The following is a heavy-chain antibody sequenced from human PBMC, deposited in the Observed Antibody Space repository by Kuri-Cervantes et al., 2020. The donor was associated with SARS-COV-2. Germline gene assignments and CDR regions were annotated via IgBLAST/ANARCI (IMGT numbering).Heavy chain of an antibody. CDR3: ARDRVGVHDS. D-gene: IGHD2-21*01. Sequence: LSLTCAASGFTFSRYAMHWVRQAPGKGLEWVAVISYDGANKDYTASGKGRFTISRDNSQNTLYPQMKSLRTEDTALYYCARDRVGVHDSWGQGTLVTVSS. V-gene: IGHV3-30-3*01. CDR2: ISYDGANK. CDR1: GFTFSRYA. J-gene: IGHJ4*02.